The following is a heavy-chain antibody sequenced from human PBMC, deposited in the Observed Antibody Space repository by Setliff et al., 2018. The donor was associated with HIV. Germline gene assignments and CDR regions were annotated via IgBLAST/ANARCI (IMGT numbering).Heavy chain of an antibody. CDR3: ARQPRGFSYSYFDY. D-gene: IGHD5-18*01. V-gene: IGHV4-31*03. Sequence: TLSLTCTVSGASISRRGYYWTWLRQHPGGGLEWIGYISHSGNTYYSPSLTSRISMSLHTSENQFSLRLNFVTAADTALYYCARQPRGFSYSYFDYWGQGALVTVSS. CDR2: ISHSGNT. CDR1: GASISRRGYY. J-gene: IGHJ4*02.